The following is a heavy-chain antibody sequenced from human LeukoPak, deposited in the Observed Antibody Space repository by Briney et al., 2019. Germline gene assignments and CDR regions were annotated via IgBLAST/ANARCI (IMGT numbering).Heavy chain of an antibody. D-gene: IGHD5-12*01. CDR3: ARQYSGNYGVNYFAY. Sequence: HGESLKISCKGSGYSFPNYWIGWVRQRPGKGLEWMGIIYPGDSDTRHSPSFQGQVNISVDKSISTAYLQWSSLKASDTAMYFCARQYSGNYGVNYFAYWGQGTLVTVSS. CDR1: GYSFPNYW. V-gene: IGHV5-51*01. J-gene: IGHJ4*02. CDR2: IYPGDSDT.